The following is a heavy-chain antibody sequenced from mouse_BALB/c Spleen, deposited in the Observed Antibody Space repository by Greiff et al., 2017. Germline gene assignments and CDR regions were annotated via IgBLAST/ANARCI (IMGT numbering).Heavy chain of an antibody. V-gene: IGHV3-2*02. CDR1: GYSITSDYA. CDR2: ISYSGST. Sequence: EVKLMESGPGLVKPSQSLSLTCTVTGYSITSDYAWNWIRQFPGNKLEWMGYISYSGSTSYNPSLKSRISITRDTSKNQFFLQLNSVTTEDTATYYCARSGVYDGYPLDYWGQGTTLTVSS. D-gene: IGHD2-3*01. J-gene: IGHJ2*01. CDR3: ARSGVYDGYPLDY.